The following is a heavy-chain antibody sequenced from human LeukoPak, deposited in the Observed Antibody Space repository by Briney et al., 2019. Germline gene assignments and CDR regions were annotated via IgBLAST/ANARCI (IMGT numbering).Heavy chain of an antibody. CDR1: GFSVSSYD. J-gene: IGHJ6*04. D-gene: IGHD6-6*01. Sequence: GRSLRLSCAAAGFSVSSYDMSSVRPAPGEWLEWVSYISRTSTHIYYADSVRGRFTISRDNAENSLYLQMHSLRGEDTAVYYCATDDAATARASGMDVWGKGTTVSVSS. CDR2: ISRTSTHI. CDR3: ATDDAATARASGMDV. V-gene: IGHV3-21*01.